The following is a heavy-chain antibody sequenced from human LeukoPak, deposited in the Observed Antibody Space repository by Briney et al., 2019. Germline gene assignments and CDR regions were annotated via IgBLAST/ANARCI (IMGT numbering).Heavy chain of an antibody. Sequence: GASVKVSCKASGYTFTDNYIHWVRQAPGQGLEWLGWIYAKTGATKNAQKFQGRVTISRDTSINTAYMDLYSLNSDDTAVYYCARDAFGGDSFETWGQGTMVTVSS. CDR1: GYTFTDNY. V-gene: IGHV1-2*02. D-gene: IGHD3-10*01. CDR3: ARDAFGGDSFET. J-gene: IGHJ3*02. CDR2: IYAKTGAT.